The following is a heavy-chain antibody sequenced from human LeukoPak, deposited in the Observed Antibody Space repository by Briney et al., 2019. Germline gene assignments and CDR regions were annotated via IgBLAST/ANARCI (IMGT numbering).Heavy chain of an antibody. CDR3: AREDPGHWSRRAFDI. CDR1: GFSFSSFG. V-gene: IGHV3-64*04. CDR2: IAASWGNT. J-gene: IGHJ3*02. D-gene: IGHD2-8*02. Sequence: GGSLRLSCLVSGFSFSSFGMHWVRQTPGKGLEFVSAIAASWGNTYYTASAKGRFTISRDNSKNTLYLQMNSLSAEDTAVYYCAREDPGHWSRRAFDIWGQGTVVTVTS.